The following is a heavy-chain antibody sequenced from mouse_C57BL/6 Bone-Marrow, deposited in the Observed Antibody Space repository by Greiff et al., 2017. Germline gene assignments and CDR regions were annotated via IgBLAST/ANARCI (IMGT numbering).Heavy chain of an antibody. D-gene: IGHD2-3*01. Sequence: QVQLQQPGAELVKPGASVKLSCKASGYTFTSYWMHWVKQRPGQGLEWIGMIHPISGSTNYNEKFKSKATLTVDKSSSTAYMQLSSLTSEDSAGYDGTRDGGYYRWFAYWGQGTLVTVSA. CDR2: IHPISGST. CDR3: TRDGGYYRWFAY. CDR1: GYTFTSYW. V-gene: IGHV1-64*01. J-gene: IGHJ3*01.